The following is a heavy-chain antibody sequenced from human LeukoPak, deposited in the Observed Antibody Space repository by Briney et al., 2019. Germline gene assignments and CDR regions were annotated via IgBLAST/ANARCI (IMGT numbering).Heavy chain of an antibody. D-gene: IGHD3-3*01. Sequence: GGSLRLSCAASGFNFRSYSMNWVRQAPGKGLEWLSYISSSRNTIYYADSVKGRFTISRDNAKNSLYLQMNSLRAEDTAVYYCASYRINYDFWSGYQNWFDPWGQGTLVTVSS. CDR1: GFNFRSYS. J-gene: IGHJ5*02. CDR2: ISSSRNTI. CDR3: ASYRINYDFWSGYQNWFDP. V-gene: IGHV3-48*01.